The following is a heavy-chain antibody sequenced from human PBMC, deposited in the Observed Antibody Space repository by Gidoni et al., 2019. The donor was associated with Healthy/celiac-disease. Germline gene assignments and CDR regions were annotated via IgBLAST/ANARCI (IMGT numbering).Heavy chain of an antibody. Sequence: EVQLVESGGGVVQPGGSLRLSCAASGFTCGSSAMHWVRQAPGQGLEYVSAISSNGGSTYYANSVKGRFTISRDNSKNTLYLQMGSLRAEDMAVYYCARDSSRGGSGLFDYWGQGTLVTVSS. CDR2: ISSNGGST. CDR3: ARDSSRGGSGLFDY. CDR1: GFTCGSSA. D-gene: IGHD3-16*01. V-gene: IGHV3-64*01. J-gene: IGHJ4*02.